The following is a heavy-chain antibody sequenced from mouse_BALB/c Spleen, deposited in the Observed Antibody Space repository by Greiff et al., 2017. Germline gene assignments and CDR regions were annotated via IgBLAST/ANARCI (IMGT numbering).Heavy chain of an antibody. J-gene: IGHJ2*01. CDR1: GFTFSSYG. V-gene: IGHV5-6-3*01. D-gene: IGHD4-1*02. Sequence: EVMLVESGGGLVQPGGSLKLSCAASGFTFSSYGMSWVRQTPDKRLELVATINSNGGSTYYPDSVKGRFTISRDNAKNTLYLQMSSLKSEDTAMYYCARSQLGRDYFDYWGQGTTLTVSA. CDR3: ARSQLGRDYFDY. CDR2: INSNGGST.